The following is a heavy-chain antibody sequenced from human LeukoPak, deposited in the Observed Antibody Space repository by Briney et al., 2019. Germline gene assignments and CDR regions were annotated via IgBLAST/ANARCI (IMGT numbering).Heavy chain of an antibody. Sequence: GGSLRLSCAASGFTFSSYTMNWVRQAPGKGLEWVSSISGSSSYIYYADSVKGRFTISRDNAKNSLYLQMNSLRAEDTAVYYCASMFGEVYTLYYYYGMDVWGQGTTVTVSS. V-gene: IGHV3-21*01. CDR2: ISGSSSYI. CDR3: ASMFGEVYTLYYYYGMDV. J-gene: IGHJ6*02. CDR1: GFTFSSYT. D-gene: IGHD3-10*02.